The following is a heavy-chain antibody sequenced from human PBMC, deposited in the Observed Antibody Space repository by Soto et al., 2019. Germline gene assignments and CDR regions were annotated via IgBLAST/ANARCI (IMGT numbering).Heavy chain of an antibody. CDR1: GISFRNSG. CDR2: IWSDGSSK. J-gene: IGHJ4*02. CDR3: ARDKGVTSLDY. V-gene: IGHV3-33*01. Sequence: QVQLVQSEGGVVQPGRSLRLSCVMSGISFRNSGMHWVRQAPGKGLEWVAMIWSDGSSKFYADSVQGRFTISRDNSMATLYLQMTSLRPEDTAIYYCARDKGVTSLDYWGQGTLVTVSS. D-gene: IGHD2-2*01.